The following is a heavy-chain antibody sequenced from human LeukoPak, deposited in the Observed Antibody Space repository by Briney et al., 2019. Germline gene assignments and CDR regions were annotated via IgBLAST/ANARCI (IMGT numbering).Heavy chain of an antibody. J-gene: IGHJ4*02. CDR3: AKGSYYDSSGSFYFDY. Sequence: GGSLRLSCAASGFTFSSHAMSWVRQAPGKGLEWVSGICGSGDNTYYADSVKGRFTISRDNSKNTLYVQVNSLGTEDTAAYYCAKGSYYDSSGSFYFDYWGQGTLVTVSS. CDR1: GFTFSSHA. D-gene: IGHD3-22*01. CDR2: ICGSGDNT. V-gene: IGHV3-23*01.